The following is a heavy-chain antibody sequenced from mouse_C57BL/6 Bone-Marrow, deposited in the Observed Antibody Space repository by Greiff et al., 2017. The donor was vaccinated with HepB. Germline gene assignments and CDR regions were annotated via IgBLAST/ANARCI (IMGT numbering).Heavy chain of an antibody. CDR3: ARVRTVTLYYFDY. V-gene: IGHV5-4*01. CDR1: GFTFSSYA. CDR2: ISDGGSYT. D-gene: IGHD4-1*01. Sequence: EVQRVESGGGLVKPGGSLKLSCAASGFTFSSYAMSWVRQTPEKRLEWVATISDGGSYTYYPDNVKGRFTISRDNAKNNLYLQMSHLKSEDTAMYYCARVRTVTLYYFDYWGQGTTLTVSS. J-gene: IGHJ2*01.